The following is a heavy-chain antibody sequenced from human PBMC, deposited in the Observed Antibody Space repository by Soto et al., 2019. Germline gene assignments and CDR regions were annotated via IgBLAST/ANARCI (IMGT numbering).Heavy chain of an antibody. J-gene: IGHJ3*02. D-gene: IGHD2-15*01. CDR1: GFNFSTYT. CDR2: ISSSNRYI. V-gene: IGHV3-21*06. CDR3: ARDRCSGGSCYRTYAFDI. Sequence: PRLSCAASGFNFSTYTMNWVRQAPGKGLEWVSSISSSNRYIYYADSVKGRFTISRDDAKNSLYLQMNSLRAEDTAVYYCARDRCSGGSCYRTYAFDIWGQGTLVTVSS.